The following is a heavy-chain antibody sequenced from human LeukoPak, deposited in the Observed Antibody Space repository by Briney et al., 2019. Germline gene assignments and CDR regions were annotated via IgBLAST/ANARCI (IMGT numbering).Heavy chain of an antibody. Sequence: PGGSLRLSCAASGXTFDDYPVHWVRQVPGKGLEWVSLISGGGGTTYYADSVKGRFTISRDNSKNSLYLQMNSLRSEDTALYYCAKDYYWGQGTLVTVSS. CDR2: ISGGGGTT. CDR1: GXTFDDYP. CDR3: AKDYY. V-gene: IGHV3-43*02. J-gene: IGHJ4*02.